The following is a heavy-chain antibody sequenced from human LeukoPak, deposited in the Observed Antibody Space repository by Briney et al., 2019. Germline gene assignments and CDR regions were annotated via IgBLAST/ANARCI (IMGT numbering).Heavy chain of an antibody. V-gene: IGHV1-69*13. J-gene: IGHJ4*02. Sequence: GASVKVSCKASGGTFSSYAISWVRQAPGQGLEWMGGIIPIFGTANYAQKFQGRVTITADESTSTAYMELSSLRSEDTAVYYCARGAYYYDSSGYSYVYFDYWGQGTLVTVSP. CDR2: IIPIFGTA. D-gene: IGHD3-22*01. CDR3: ARGAYYYDSSGYSYVYFDY. CDR1: GGTFSSYA.